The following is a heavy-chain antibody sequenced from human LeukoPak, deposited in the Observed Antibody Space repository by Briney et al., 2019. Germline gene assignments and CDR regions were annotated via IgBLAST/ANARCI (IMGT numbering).Heavy chain of an antibody. Sequence: PSETLSLTYTVSGGSISGSTYYWGWIRQTPGKGLEWIGSIYYSGSTYYNPSLKSRVTISVDTSKNQFSLKLSSVTAADTAVYYCARETRNGWFDPWGQGTLVTVSS. D-gene: IGHD4-11*01. J-gene: IGHJ5*02. CDR2: IYYSGST. V-gene: IGHV4-39*07. CDR1: GGSISGSTYY. CDR3: ARETRNGWFDP.